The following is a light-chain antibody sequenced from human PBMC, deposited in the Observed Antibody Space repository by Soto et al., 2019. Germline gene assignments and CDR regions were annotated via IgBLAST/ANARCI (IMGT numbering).Light chain of an antibody. CDR3: QHYNSYSEA. V-gene: IGKV1-5*03. J-gene: IGKJ1*01. CDR2: KAS. Sequence: IQMTQSPSTLSGTLGDRVTITCRARQTISSWLAWYQQKPGKASKILIYKASTLKSGVPSRFSGSGSGTEFTLTISSLQPDDFATYYCQHYNSYSEAFGQGTKVAIK. CDR1: QTISSW.